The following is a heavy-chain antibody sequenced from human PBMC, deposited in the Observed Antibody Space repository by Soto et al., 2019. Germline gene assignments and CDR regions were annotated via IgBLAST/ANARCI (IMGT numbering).Heavy chain of an antibody. CDR1: GFTFSCYA. J-gene: IGHJ4*02. CDR2: ISGSGGST. V-gene: IGHV3-23*01. CDR3: AKDLITIVGLVPYYFDF. Sequence: GGSLRLSCAASGFTFSCYAMSWVRQAPGKGLEWVSAISGSGGSTYYADSVKGRFTISRDNSKNTLYLQMNSLRAEDTAVYYWAKDLITIVGLVPYYFDFWGQGTLVTVSS. D-gene: IGHD3-3*01.